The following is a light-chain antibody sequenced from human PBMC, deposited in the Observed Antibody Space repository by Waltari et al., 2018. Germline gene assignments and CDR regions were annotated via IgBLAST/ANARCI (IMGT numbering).Light chain of an antibody. V-gene: IGKV3-11*01. CDR3: QQRSNWPLT. CDR2: DAS. J-gene: IGKJ4*01. CDR1: QSVSSY. Sequence: EIVLTQSPATLSLSPGERATLSCRASQSVSSYLAWYQQQPGQAPRLLIYDASNRATGIPARFSGSWSGPDFTLTISSLEPEDFAAYYCQQRSNWPLTFGGGTKVEIK.